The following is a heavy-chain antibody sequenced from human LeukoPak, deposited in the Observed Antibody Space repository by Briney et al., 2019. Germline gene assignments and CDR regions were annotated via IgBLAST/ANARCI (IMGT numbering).Heavy chain of an antibody. CDR2: INPNSGGT. Sequence: GASVKVSCKASGYTFTGYYMHWVRQAPGQGLEWMGWINPNSGGTNYAQKFQGRVTMTRDTSISTAYMELSRLRSDDTAVYYCASLSYYGDYPFDYWGQGTLVTVSS. V-gene: IGHV1-2*02. CDR1: GYTFTGYY. CDR3: ASLSYYGDYPFDY. J-gene: IGHJ4*02. D-gene: IGHD4-17*01.